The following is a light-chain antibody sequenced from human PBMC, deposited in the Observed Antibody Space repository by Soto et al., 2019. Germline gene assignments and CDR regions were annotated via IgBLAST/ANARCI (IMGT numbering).Light chain of an antibody. CDR2: KAS. Sequence: IQMTQSPSTLSGSVGDRVTITCRASQTISSWLAWYQQKPGKAPKLLIYKASTLKSGVPSRFRGSGSGTEFTLTISSLQPDDFATYYCQHYNSYSEAFGQGIKVDIK. V-gene: IGKV1-5*03. J-gene: IGKJ1*01. CDR1: QTISSW. CDR3: QHYNSYSEA.